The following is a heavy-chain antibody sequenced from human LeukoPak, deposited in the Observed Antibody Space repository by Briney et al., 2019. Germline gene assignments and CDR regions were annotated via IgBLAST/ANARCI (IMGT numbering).Heavy chain of an antibody. V-gene: IGHV1-18*01. CDR1: GYTFTNHA. CDR3: ARVLNYDYYYYMDV. Sequence: VASVKVSCKASGYTFTNHAMNWVRQAPGQGLEWMGWISAYNGNTNYAQKLQGRVTMTTDTSTSTAYMELRSLRSDDTAVYYCARVLNYDYYYYMDVWGKGTTVTVSS. J-gene: IGHJ6*03. CDR2: ISAYNGNT.